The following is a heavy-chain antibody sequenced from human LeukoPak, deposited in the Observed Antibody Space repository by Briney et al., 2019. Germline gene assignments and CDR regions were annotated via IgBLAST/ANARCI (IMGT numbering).Heavy chain of an antibody. CDR2: ISSSSSYI. CDR3: ARDPGAAGTLMYGMDV. V-gene: IGHV3-21*01. J-gene: IGHJ6*02. D-gene: IGHD6-13*01. CDR1: GFTFSSYS. Sequence: GGSLRLSCAASGFTFSSYSMNWVRQAPGKRLEWVSSISSSSSYIYYADSVKGRFTISRDNAKNSLYLQMNSLRAEDTAVYYCARDPGAAGTLMYGMDVWGQGTTVTVSS.